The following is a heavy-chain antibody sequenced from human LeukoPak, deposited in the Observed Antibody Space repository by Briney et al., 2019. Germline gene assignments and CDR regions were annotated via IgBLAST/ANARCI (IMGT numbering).Heavy chain of an antibody. CDR3: ARGEDCGGGSCVKY. CDR1: GYIFTGYY. CDR2: INPDSGGT. D-gene: IGHD2-15*01. Sequence: ASVKVSCKASGYIFTGYYMYWVRQAPGQGLEWMGRINPDSGGTEYAQKLQGRITMTRDTSISTAYMELSRLGSDDTAVYNCARGEDCGGGSCVKYWGQGTPVTVSS. V-gene: IGHV1-2*06. J-gene: IGHJ4*02.